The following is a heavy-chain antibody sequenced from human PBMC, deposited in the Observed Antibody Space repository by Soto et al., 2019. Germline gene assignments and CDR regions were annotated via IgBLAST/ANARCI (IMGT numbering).Heavy chain of an antibody. CDR1: GFTFSTCA. J-gene: IGHJ6*02. D-gene: IGHD1-7*01. Sequence: GGSLRLSCAASGFTFSTCAMSWVRQAPGKGLEWVSTISGGGRVTDYADSVKGRFTISRVNSDNTLYLQMNSLRVEDTAVYYCAKLRGQTGNTIYYGMDVWGQGTTVTVSS. V-gene: IGHV3-23*01. CDR3: AKLRGQTGNTIYYGMDV. CDR2: ISGGGRVT.